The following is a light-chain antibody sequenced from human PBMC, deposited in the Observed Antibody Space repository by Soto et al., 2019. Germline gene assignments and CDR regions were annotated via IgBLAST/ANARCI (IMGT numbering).Light chain of an antibody. CDR2: DAS. Sequence: AIRMTQSPPSLSASTGDRVTITCRASQGISNSLAWYQQKPGKAPNLLIYDASTLQSGVPSRFSGGGSGTEFTLTIGSLQSEDFATYYCQQYYNYPLTFGGGTKVDIK. J-gene: IGKJ4*01. CDR1: QGISNS. V-gene: IGKV1-8*01. CDR3: QQYYNYPLT.